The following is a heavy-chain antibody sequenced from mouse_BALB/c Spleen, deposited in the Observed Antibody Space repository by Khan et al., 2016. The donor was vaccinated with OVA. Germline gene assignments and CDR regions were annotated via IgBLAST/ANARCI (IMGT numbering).Heavy chain of an antibody. CDR2: INPSNDGT. D-gene: IGHD3-3*01. CDR1: GYTFTNYV. Sequence: VQLQQSGPELIKPGASVKMSCKTSGYTFTNYVIHWVRQRPGQGLEWIGYINPSNDGTRYNEKFTGTTTLTSDTSSSTAYLEFSSLTSQDSEGYYCAREASSGDFSFAYWGQGTLVTVSA. CDR3: AREASSGDFSFAY. V-gene: IGHV1S136*01. J-gene: IGHJ3*01.